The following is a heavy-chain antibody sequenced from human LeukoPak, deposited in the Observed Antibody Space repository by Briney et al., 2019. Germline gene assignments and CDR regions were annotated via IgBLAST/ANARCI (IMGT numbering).Heavy chain of an antibody. V-gene: IGHV3-23*01. J-gene: IGHJ4*02. CDR1: GFTFSSSS. Sequence: GGSLRLSCAASGFTFSSSSISWVRQAPGKGLEWVSAITDAVGSTHYADSMKGRFTISSDNSKNTVYLQMNSLRPEDTAVYYCAKEIFSGLLYIDYWGQGTLVTVSS. CDR2: ITDAVGST. D-gene: IGHD5-12*01. CDR3: AKEIFSGLLYIDY.